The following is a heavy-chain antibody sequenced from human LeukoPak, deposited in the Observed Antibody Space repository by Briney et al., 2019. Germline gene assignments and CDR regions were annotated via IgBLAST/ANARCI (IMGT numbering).Heavy chain of an antibody. J-gene: IGHJ4*02. D-gene: IGHD3-16*01. Sequence: GGSLELSFAASGFTFSNYAMSWGRQAPGKGVEVVSGISGSGTTYYADSVKGRFTISRDNSKNTLYLQMNSLRAEDTAVYYCAKRGGTSQFYFDFWGQGTLVTVSS. V-gene: IGHV3-23*01. CDR3: AKRGGTSQFYFDF. CDR1: GFTFSNYA. CDR2: ISGSGTT.